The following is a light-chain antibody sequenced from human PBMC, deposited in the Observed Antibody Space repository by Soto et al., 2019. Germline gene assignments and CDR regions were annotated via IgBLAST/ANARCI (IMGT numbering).Light chain of an antibody. CDR1: QSVRNVY. V-gene: IGKV3-20*01. Sequence: EIVFTQSPGTLSLSPGERATLSCRASQSVRNVYLAWYQQKPGQAPRLLIYDASNRATGIPDRFSGSGSGTYFTLTINRLEPEDFAVYYCQQSGSSPRTFGQGTKLEIK. CDR3: QQSGSSPRT. J-gene: IGKJ2*01. CDR2: DAS.